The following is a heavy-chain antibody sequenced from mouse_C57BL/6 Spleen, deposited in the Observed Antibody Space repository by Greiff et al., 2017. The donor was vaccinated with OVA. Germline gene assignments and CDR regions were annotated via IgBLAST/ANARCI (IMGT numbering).Heavy chain of an antibody. D-gene: IGHD1-1*01. J-gene: IGHJ3*01. V-gene: IGHV1-64*01. CDR2: IHPNSGST. CDR3: ANCYGSSPFAY. CDR1: GYTFTSYW. Sequence: QVQLQQPGAELVKPGASVKLSCKASGYTFTSYWMHWVKQRPGQGLEWIGMIHPNSGSTNYNEKFKSNATLTVDNSYSTAYMQLSSLTSEDSAVYDCANCYGSSPFAYWGQGTLVTVSA.